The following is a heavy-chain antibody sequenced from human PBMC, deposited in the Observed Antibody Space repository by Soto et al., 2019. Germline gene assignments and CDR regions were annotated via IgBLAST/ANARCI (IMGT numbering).Heavy chain of an antibody. CDR2: IKTDASEK. CDR1: GFTLRSYW. V-gene: IGHV3-7*03. Sequence: GGSLRLSCAASGFTLRSYWMSWVRQAPGKGLEWLATIKTDASEKRYVDSVKGRFTVFRDNAKNSLYLQMDSLRAEDTAVYYCARVSPADWSPNAKWGQGTLVTVSS. D-gene: IGHD3-9*01. CDR3: ARVSPADWSPNAK. J-gene: IGHJ4*02.